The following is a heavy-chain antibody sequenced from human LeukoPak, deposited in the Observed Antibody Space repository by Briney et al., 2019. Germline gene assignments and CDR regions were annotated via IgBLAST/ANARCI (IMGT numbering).Heavy chain of an antibody. D-gene: IGHD3-22*01. CDR2: IYISGTT. V-gene: IGHV4-4*07. CDR1: GGSISSYY. J-gene: IGHJ4*02. CDR3: ARDEAGSGYIDY. Sequence: YPSETLSLTCTVAGGSISSYYWSWIRQPAGKGLEWIGRIYISGTTNYKPSLKSRITMSLDTSRNQLSLKLSSVTAADTAVYYCARDEAGSGYIDYWGQGTLVTVSS.